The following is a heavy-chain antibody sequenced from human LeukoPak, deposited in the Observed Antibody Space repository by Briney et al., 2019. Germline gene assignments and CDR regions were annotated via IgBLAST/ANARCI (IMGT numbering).Heavy chain of an antibody. J-gene: IGHJ5*02. CDR3: ARDGSPYYYGSGSYNWFDP. V-gene: IGHV1-69*13. Sequence: GASVKVSCKASGGTFSSYAISWVRQAPGQGLEWMGGIIPIFGTANYAQKFQGRVTITADESTSTAYMELRSLRSDDTAVYYCARDGSPYYYGSGSYNWFDPWGQGTLVTVSS. CDR2: IIPIFGTA. D-gene: IGHD3-10*01. CDR1: GGTFSSYA.